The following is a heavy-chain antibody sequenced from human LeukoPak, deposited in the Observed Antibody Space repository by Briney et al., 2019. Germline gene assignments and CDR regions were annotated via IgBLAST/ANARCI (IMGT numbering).Heavy chain of an antibody. CDR1: GGSFSGYY. CDR3: ARGGVSGSYLGGSRAPRNAFDI. D-gene: IGHD1-26*01. J-gene: IGHJ3*02. Sequence: PSETLSLTCAVYGGSFSGYYWSWIRQPPGKGLEWIGEINHSGSTNYNPSLKSRVTISVDTSKNQFSLKLSSVTAADTAVYYCARGGVSGSYLGGSRAPRNAFDIWGQGTMVTVSS. V-gene: IGHV4-34*01. CDR2: INHSGST.